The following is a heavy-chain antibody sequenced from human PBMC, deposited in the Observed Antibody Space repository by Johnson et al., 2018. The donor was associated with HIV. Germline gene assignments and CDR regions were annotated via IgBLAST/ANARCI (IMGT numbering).Heavy chain of an antibody. D-gene: IGHD3-16*01. J-gene: IGHJ3*02. CDR2: TSYDGSNK. CDR3: ARESRSWGDTRLLEGACDI. Sequence: QMQLVESGGGVVQPGRSLRLSCAASGFTFSSYDIHWVRQAPGKGLEWVAGTSYDGSNKYYADSVKGRFTISRDTSKNTLYLQMNSLRAEETAVYYCARESRSWGDTRLLEGACDIWGQGTMVTVSS. V-gene: IGHV3-30*04. CDR1: GFTFSSYD.